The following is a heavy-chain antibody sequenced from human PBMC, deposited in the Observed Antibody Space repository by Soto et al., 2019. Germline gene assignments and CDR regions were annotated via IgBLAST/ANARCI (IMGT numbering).Heavy chain of an antibody. CDR3: ATGRSSLVRALDY. J-gene: IGHJ4*02. CDR1: GYMFTRYD. D-gene: IGHD3-10*01. Sequence: ASAGVSRKASGYMFTRYDSNWVRQATGQGLEWMGWMNPNSGNTGYAQKFQGRVTMTRNTSISTAYMELSSLRSEDTAVYYCATGRSSLVRALDYWGQGTLVTFS. CDR2: MNPNSGNT. V-gene: IGHV1-8*01.